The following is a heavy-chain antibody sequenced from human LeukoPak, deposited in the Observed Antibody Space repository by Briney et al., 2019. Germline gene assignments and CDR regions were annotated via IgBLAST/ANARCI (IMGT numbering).Heavy chain of an antibody. CDR2: IYYSGST. V-gene: IGHV4-59*08. Sequence: SETLPLTCTVSGGSISSYYWSWLRQPPGKGLEWLGYIYYSGSTNYNPSLKRRVTISVDTSKNQFSLKLSSVTAADTAVYYCARHGDLCFGSYFDYWGQGTLVTVSS. J-gene: IGHJ4*02. D-gene: IGHD3-10*01. CDR1: GGSISSYY. CDR3: ARHGDLCFGSYFDY.